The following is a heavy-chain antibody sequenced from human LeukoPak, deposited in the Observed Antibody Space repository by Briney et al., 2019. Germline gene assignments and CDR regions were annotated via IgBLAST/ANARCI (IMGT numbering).Heavy chain of an antibody. CDR3: ARDRRAEYYDFWSGPSIFDP. D-gene: IGHD3-3*01. J-gene: IGHJ5*02. CDR1: GGSISSYY. CDR2: IYYSGST. Sequence: SETLSLTCTVSGGSISSYYWSWIRQPPGKGLEWVGYIYYSGSTNYNPSLKSRVTISVDTSKNQFSLKLSSVTAADTAVYYCARDRRAEYYDFWSGPSIFDPWGQGTLVTVSS. V-gene: IGHV4-59*12.